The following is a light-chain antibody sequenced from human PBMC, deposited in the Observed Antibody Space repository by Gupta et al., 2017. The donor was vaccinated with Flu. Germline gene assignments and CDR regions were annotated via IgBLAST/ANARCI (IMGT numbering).Light chain of an antibody. V-gene: IGKV1-39*01. CDR1: QSIGSY. Sequence: DIQMTQSPSSLSASVGDRVIITCRASQSIGSYLNWYQQSPGKAPKVLIYDVTTLQSGVPSRFSGSGSGTDFTLAISSLQPEDFATYFCQQTYSTRWAFGQGTKVEIK. CDR2: DVT. CDR3: QQTYSTRWA. J-gene: IGKJ1*01.